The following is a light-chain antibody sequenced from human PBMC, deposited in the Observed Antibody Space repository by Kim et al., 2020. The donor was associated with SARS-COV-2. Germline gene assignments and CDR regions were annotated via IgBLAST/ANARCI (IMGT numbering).Light chain of an antibody. CDR2: DKN. CDR1: ASEIGNDF. V-gene: IGLV1-51*01. CDR3: GTWDTSLRAWV. J-gene: IGLJ2*01. Sequence: QMVTTTCAATASEIGNDFVSCYQQLPGAAPQFLIYDKNKRPSGMPDRFSFSESGTSAILGITGLQAGDEADYYCGTWDTSLRAWVFGGGTQLTVL.